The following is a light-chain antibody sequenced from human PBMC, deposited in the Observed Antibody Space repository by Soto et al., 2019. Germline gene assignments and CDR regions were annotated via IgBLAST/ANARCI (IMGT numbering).Light chain of an antibody. CDR2: DAS. V-gene: IGKV1-5*01. CDR3: QQYNSYPYP. J-gene: IGKJ2*01. CDR1: QSISSW. Sequence: DIQMTQSPSTLSASVGDRVTITCRASQSISSWLAWYQQKPGKAPKRLIYDASSLESGVPSRFRGGGLGTEFPLPISRLQPDDFETFYGQQYNSYPYPFGQGTKGDIK.